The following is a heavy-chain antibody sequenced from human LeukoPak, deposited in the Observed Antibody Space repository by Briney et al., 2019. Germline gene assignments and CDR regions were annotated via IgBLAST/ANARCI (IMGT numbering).Heavy chain of an antibody. CDR2: IYTSGST. CDR3: ARDSYYYDSSGLFDY. Sequence: KTSETLSPTCTVSGGSISSYYWSWIRQPAGKGLEWIGRIYTSGSTNYNPSLKSRVTMSVDTSKNQFSLKLSSVTAADTAVYYCARDSYYYDSSGLFDYWGQGTLVTVSS. CDR1: GGSISSYY. D-gene: IGHD3-22*01. J-gene: IGHJ4*02. V-gene: IGHV4-4*07.